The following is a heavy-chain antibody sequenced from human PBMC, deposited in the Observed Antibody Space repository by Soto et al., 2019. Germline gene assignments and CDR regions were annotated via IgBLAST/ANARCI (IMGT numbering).Heavy chain of an antibody. Sequence: QVQLQESGPGLVKPSETLSLTCTVSGGSISSYYWSWIRQPPGKGLEWIGYIYYSGSTNYNPSLKSRVTISVETSNHQFSLKLSSVTAADTAVYYCASHKTDYYDSSGYNNWFYPWGQGTLVTVSS. J-gene: IGHJ5*02. V-gene: IGHV4-59*08. CDR3: ASHKTDYYDSSGYNNWFYP. CDR2: IYYSGST. CDR1: GGSISSYY. D-gene: IGHD3-22*01.